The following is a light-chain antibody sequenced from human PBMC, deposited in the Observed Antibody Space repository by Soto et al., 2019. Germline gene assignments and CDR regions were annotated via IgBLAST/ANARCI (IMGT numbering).Light chain of an antibody. V-gene: IGLV2-14*01. CDR1: SSDVGGYNY. CDR2: DVS. CDR3: SSYTSGSLYV. J-gene: IGLJ1*01. Sequence: QSALTQPASVSGSPGQSIAISCTGTSSDVGGYNYVSWYQQHPGKAPKVMIYDVSNRPSGVSDRFSGSKSGNTASLTISGLQADDEADYYCSSYTSGSLYVLGTGTKVTVL.